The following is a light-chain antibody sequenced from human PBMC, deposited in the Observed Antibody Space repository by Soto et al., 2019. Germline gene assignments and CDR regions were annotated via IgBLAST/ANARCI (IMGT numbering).Light chain of an antibody. CDR3: QQYGSSST. J-gene: IGKJ5*01. CDR2: GAS. CDR1: QSVSSNH. Sequence: EIVFTHSPGSLSFSPLERATLSCRASQSVSSNHLAWYQQKPGQAPRLLIYGASSRPTGIPDRFSGSGSGTDFTLTISRLETEDFAVYYCQQYGSSSTFGQGTRLEIK. V-gene: IGKV3-20*01.